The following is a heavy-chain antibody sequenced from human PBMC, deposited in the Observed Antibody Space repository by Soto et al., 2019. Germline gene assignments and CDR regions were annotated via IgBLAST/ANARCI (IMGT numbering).Heavy chain of an antibody. J-gene: IGHJ3*02. CDR3: ARWIMITFGGVIAHRDAFDI. D-gene: IGHD3-16*02. V-gene: IGHV1-69*01. Sequence: QVQLVQSGAEVKKPGSSVKVSCKASGGTFSSYAISWVRQAPGQGLEWMGGIIPIFGKANYAQKFQGRVTITADEATGTAYMALGSVRSEDSAVYYCARWIMITFGGVIAHRDAFDIWGQGTMVTVSS. CDR2: IIPIFGKA. CDR1: GGTFSSYA.